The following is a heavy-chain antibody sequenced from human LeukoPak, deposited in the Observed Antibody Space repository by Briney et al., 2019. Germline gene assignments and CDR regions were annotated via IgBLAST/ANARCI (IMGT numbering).Heavy chain of an antibody. D-gene: IGHD2-21*01. Sequence: ASVKVSCRASGGTFSSYTISWVRQAPGQGLEWMGRIIPILGIANYEQKFQGRVTITPDKSTSTAYIELSSLRSEDTAVYYCAIDDPIAYCGGDCLGYWGQGTLVTVSS. V-gene: IGHV1-69*04. CDR3: AIDDPIAYCGGDCLGY. CDR2: IIPILGIA. J-gene: IGHJ4*02. CDR1: GGTFSSYT.